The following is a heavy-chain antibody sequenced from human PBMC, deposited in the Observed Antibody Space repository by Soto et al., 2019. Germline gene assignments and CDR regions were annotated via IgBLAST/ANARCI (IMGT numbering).Heavy chain of an antibody. D-gene: IGHD5-18*01. CDR3: ARDGIFACLGYSFAFDF. J-gene: IGHJ4*02. CDR2: MNLDTGGT. CDR1: GYRFTAYY. V-gene: IGHV1-2*06. Sequence: QVQLVQSGAEVKKPGASVRVSCEASGYRFTAYYIHWVRQAPGQGLEWMGRMNLDTGGTTYAQKFQGRVTMTRDTSLSTVQMAVSSLKSAATAMYSCARDGIFACLGYSFAFDFWGQGTLVTVSS.